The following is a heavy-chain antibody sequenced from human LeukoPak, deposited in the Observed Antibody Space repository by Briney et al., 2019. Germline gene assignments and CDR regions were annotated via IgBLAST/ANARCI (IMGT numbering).Heavy chain of an antibody. Sequence: PGGSLRLSCAASGITFTNAWLSWVRQAPGKGLEWVGRIKKVTDGGTTDYAVPVRGRFTISRYDSENTLYLQISCVFLEETEVEFCTYVPRIGRFFDDWGQGTLVSV. V-gene: IGHV3-15*01. CDR2: IKKVTDGGTT. J-gene: IGHJ4*02. CDR1: GITFTNAW. CDR3: TYVPRIGRFFDD. D-gene: IGHD3-16*01.